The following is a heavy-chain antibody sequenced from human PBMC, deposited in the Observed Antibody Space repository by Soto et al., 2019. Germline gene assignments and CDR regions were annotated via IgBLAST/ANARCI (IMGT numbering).Heavy chain of an antibody. CDR2: ISSTTNYI. V-gene: IGHV3-21*06. CDR3: ARESEDLTSKFDY. J-gene: IGHJ4*02. CDR1: GFTCTRYR. Sequence: GALNLSCAASGFTCTRYRMNWVRQAPGKGLEWVSSISSTTNYIYYGDSMKGRFTISRDNAKNSLYLEMNSLRAEDTAVYYCARESEDLTSKFDYWGQGTLVTVS.